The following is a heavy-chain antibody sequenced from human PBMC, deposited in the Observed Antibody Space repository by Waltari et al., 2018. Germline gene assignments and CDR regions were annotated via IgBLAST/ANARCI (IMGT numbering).Heavy chain of an antibody. J-gene: IGHJ4*02. CDR3: ARDQYSSSWGY. CDR2: IYYSGST. D-gene: IGHD6-13*01. V-gene: IGHV4-39*07. CDR1: GGSTSSSSYS. Sequence: QLQLQESGPGRVKPSETLSITCTVHGGSTSSSSYSWGGIRQPPGKGLEWIGSIYYSGSTYYNPSLNSRVTISVDTSKNQFSLKLSSVTPADTAVYYCARDQYSSSWGYWGQGTLVTVSS.